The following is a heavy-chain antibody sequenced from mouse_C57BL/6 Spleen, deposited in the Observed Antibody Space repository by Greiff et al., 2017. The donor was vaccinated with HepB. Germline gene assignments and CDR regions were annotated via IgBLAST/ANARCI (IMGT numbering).Heavy chain of an antibody. D-gene: IGHD2-4*01. Sequence: VQLKESVAELVRPGASVKLSCTASGFNIKNTYMHWVKQRPEQGLEWIGRIDPANGNTKYAPKFQGKATITADTSSNTAYLQLSSLTSEDTAIYYCARESYYDYDGFAYWGQGTQVTVSA. CDR1: GFNIKNTY. V-gene: IGHV14-3*01. CDR2: IDPANGNT. J-gene: IGHJ3*01. CDR3: ARESYYDYDGFAY.